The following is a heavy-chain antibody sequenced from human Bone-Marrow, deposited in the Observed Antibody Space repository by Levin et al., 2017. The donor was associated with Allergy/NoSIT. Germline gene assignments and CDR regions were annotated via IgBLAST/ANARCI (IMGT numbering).Heavy chain of an antibody. V-gene: IGHV3-30-3*01. D-gene: IGHD5-18*01. CDR1: GFTFSSYA. Sequence: GESLKISCAASGFTFSSYAMHWVRQAPGKGLEWVAVISYDGSNKYYADSVKGRFTISRDNSKNTLYLQMNSLRAEDTAVYYCARDYSTAMVSPYYYMDVWGKGTTVTVSS. CDR3: ARDYSTAMVSPYYYMDV. J-gene: IGHJ6*03. CDR2: ISYDGSNK.